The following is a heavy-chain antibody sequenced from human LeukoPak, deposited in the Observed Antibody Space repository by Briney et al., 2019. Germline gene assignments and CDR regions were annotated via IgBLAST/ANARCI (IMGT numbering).Heavy chain of an antibody. J-gene: IGHJ4*02. CDR3: VRGSTLRHYQY. CDR1: GGSFTGYY. CDR2: INHSGST. D-gene: IGHD3-16*01. Sequence: SETLSLTCAVYGGSFTGYYWSWIRQPPGKGLEWIGEINHSGSTNYNPSLKSRVTISVDTSKNQFSLKLSSVTAADTAVYYCVRGSTLRHYQYWGQGTLVTVSS. V-gene: IGHV4-34*01.